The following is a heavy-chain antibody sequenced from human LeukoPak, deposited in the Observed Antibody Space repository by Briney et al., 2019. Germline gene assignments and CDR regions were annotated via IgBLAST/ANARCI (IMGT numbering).Heavy chain of an antibody. CDR1: GDSVSSNSAA. V-gene: IGHV6-1*01. Sequence: SQTLSLTCAISGDSVSSNSAAWNWIRQSPSRGLEWLGRTYYRSKWYNDYAVSVKSRITINPNTSKNQFSLQLNSVTPEDTAVYYCARSYDILTCYSPYYFDYWGQGTLVTVSS. CDR3: ARSYDILTCYSPYYFDY. CDR2: TYYRSKWYN. J-gene: IGHJ4*02. D-gene: IGHD3-9*01.